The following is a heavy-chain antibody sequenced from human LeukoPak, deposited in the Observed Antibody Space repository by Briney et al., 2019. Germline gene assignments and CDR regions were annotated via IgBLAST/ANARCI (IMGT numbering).Heavy chain of an antibody. Sequence: PSETLSLTCTVSGGSISSSSYYWGWIRQPPGKGLEWVGSIYYSGSTYYNPSLKSRVTISVDTSKNQFSLKLSSVTAADTAVYYWARHYRDSSSWNYPWGQGTLVTVSS. D-gene: IGHD6-13*01. J-gene: IGHJ5*02. CDR1: GGSISSSSYY. CDR2: IYYSGST. V-gene: IGHV4-39*01. CDR3: ARHYRDSSSWNYP.